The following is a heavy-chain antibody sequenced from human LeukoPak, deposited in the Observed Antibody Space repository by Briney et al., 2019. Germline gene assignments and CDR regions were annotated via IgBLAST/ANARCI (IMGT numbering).Heavy chain of an antibody. CDR3: ARAPLGDAYGTFDY. Sequence: SETLSLTCTVYGGSISSYYWSWIRQPPGKGLEWIGDIYYSGSTNYNPSLKSRVTISVDTSKNQFSLKLSSVTAADTAVYYCARAPLGDAYGTFDYWGQGTLVTVSS. CDR2: IYYSGST. J-gene: IGHJ4*02. D-gene: IGHD1-26*01. CDR1: GGSISSYY. V-gene: IGHV4-59*01.